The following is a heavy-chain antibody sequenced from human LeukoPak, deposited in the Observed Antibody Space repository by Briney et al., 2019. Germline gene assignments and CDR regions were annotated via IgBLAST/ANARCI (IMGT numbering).Heavy chain of an antibody. CDR2: IYHSGST. CDR1: GGSISSSNW. V-gene: IGHV4-4*02. CDR3: ARGRNHYDSSGYPNYFDY. D-gene: IGHD3-22*01. J-gene: IGHJ4*02. Sequence: SETLSLTCAVSGGSISSSNWWSWVRQPPGKGLEWIGEIYHSGSTNYNPSLKSRVTISVDKSKNQFSLKLSSVTAADTAVYYCARGRNHYDSSGYPNYFDYWGQGTLVTVSS.